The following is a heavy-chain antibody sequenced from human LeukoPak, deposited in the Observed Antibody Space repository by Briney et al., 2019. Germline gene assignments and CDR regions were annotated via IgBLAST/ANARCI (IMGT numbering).Heavy chain of an antibody. CDR1: GFTFSSYS. J-gene: IGHJ6*02. Sequence: GSLRLSCAASGFTFSSYSMNWVRQAPGKGLEWVSYISSSSSTIYYADSVKGRFTISRDNAKNSLYLQMNSLRAEDTAVYYCARDQRLLWFGEFDLDYYYYGMDVWGQGTTVTVSS. CDR2: ISSSSSTI. V-gene: IGHV3-48*01. D-gene: IGHD3-10*01. CDR3: ARDQRLLWFGEFDLDYYYYGMDV.